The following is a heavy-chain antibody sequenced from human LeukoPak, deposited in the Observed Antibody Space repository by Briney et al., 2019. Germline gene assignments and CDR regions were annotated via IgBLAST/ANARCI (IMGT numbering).Heavy chain of an antibody. J-gene: IGHJ6*02. CDR2: INPSGGSI. Sequence: ASVKVSCKASGYTLTSYYTHWVRQAPGQGLEWMGIINPSGGSISYAQKFQGRVTMTRDTSTSTVYMELSSLRSEDTAVYYCASGAPSYYDILTGYYPTLDYYYGMDVWGQGTTVTVSS. D-gene: IGHD3-9*01. CDR1: GYTLTSYY. CDR3: ASGAPSYYDILTGYYPTLDYYYGMDV. V-gene: IGHV1-46*01.